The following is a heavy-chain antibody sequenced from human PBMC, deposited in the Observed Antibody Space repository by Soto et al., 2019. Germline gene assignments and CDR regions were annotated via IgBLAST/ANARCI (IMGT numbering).Heavy chain of an antibody. V-gene: IGHV3-7*01. CDR1: GFTFSSYW. CDR3: AREGAAIFGVVLPYYYGMDV. D-gene: IGHD3-3*01. J-gene: IGHJ6*02. CDR2: IKQDGSEK. Sequence: GSLRLSCVASGFTFSSYWMSWVRQAPGKGLEWVANIKQDGSEKYYVDSVKGRFTISRDNAKNSLYLQMNSLRAEDTAVYYCAREGAAIFGVVLPYYYGMDVWGQGTTVTVSS.